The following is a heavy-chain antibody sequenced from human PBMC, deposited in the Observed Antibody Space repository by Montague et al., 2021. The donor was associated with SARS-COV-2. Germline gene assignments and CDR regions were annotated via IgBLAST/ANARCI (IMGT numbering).Heavy chain of an antibody. CDR2: INHSGSS. J-gene: IGHJ3*02. CDR1: GGSFSDFY. D-gene: IGHD3-10*01. V-gene: IGHV4-34*01. CDR3: ASRNRGNRGAFDI. Sequence: SETLSLTCAVYGGSFSDFYWSWIRQPPGKGLEWIGEINHSGSSYYNSSLKSRVTISVDTSKNQFSLKLSSVTAADTAVYYCASRNRGNRGAFDIWGQGTMVTVSS.